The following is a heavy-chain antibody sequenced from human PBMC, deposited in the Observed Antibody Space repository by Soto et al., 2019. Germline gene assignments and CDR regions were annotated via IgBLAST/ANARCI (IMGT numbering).Heavy chain of an antibody. CDR3: ARDRGSYALDY. CDR2: ISANNGKT. J-gene: IGHJ4*02. CDR1: GYTFTSYG. V-gene: IGHV1-18*01. Sequence: QVQLVQSGAEVKKPGASVKVSCKASGYTFTSYGISWVRQAPGQGLEWMGWISANNGKTNYAQKLQGRVTMTTDTSTSTADMELRSLRSDDTAVYYCARDRGSYALDYWGQGTLVTVSS. D-gene: IGHD1-26*01.